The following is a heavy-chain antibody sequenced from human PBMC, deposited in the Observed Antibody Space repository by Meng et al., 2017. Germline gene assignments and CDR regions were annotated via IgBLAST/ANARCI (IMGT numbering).Heavy chain of an antibody. Sequence: QLQQSGPGLMKPSQTLSLTCAISGDTVSSDSAAWNWIRQSPSRGLEWLGRTYYRSKWYNDFAVSVKSRIITNPDTSKNHFSLQLNSVTPEDTAVYYCASGWSMFQTWGQGTLVTVSS. J-gene: IGHJ4*02. CDR3: ASGWSMFQT. D-gene: IGHD3-10*02. CDR2: TYYRSKWYN. CDR1: GDTVSSDSAA. V-gene: IGHV6-1*01.